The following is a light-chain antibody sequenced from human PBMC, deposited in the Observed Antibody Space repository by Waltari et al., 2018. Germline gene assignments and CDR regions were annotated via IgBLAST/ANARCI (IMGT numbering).Light chain of an antibody. CDR1: SSDVGGYNY. V-gene: IGLV2-14*01. CDR2: EVS. CDR3: SSYTSSSTV. Sequence: QSALTQPASVSGSPGQSITISCTGTSSDVGGYNYVSWYQQHPGKGPKLMIYEVSNRPSGVSNRFSGSKSGNTASLTISGLQAEDEADYYCSSYTSSSTVFGGGTKLTVL. J-gene: IGLJ2*01.